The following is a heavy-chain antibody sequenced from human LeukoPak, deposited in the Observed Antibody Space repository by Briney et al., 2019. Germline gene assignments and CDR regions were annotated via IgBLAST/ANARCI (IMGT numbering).Heavy chain of an antibody. V-gene: IGHV1-69*13. CDR1: GGTFSSYA. D-gene: IGHD3-10*01. CDR3: ARAQYYYGSENWFDP. Sequence: SVRVSCKAPGGTFSSYAISWVRQAPGQGLEWMGGIIPIFGTANYAQKFQGRVTITADESTSTAYMELSSLRSEDTAVYYCARAQYYYGSENWFDPWGQGTLVTVSS. J-gene: IGHJ5*02. CDR2: IIPIFGTA.